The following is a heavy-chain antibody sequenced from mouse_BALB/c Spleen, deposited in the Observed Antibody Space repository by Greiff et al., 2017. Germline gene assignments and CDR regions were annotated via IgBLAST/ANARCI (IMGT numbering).Heavy chain of an antibody. V-gene: IGHV1S81*02. CDR3: ARSPTVESWFAY. CDR2: INPSNGRT. CDR1: GYTFTSYW. Sequence: QVQLQQPGAELVKPGASVKLSCKASGYTFTSYWMHWVKQRPGQGLEWIGEINPSNGRTNYNEKFKSKATLTVDKSSSTAYMQLSSLTSEDSAVYYCARSPTVESWFAYWGQGTLVTVSA. D-gene: IGHD1-1*01. J-gene: IGHJ3*01.